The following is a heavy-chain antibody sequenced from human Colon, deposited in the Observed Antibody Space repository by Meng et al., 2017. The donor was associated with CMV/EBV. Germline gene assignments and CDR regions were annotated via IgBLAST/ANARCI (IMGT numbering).Heavy chain of an antibody. CDR2: INPNSGGT. V-gene: IGHV1-2*02. J-gene: IGHJ1*01. CDR3: ATVSSGYYLYFQH. Sequence: QGQLATSGAEVKKPGASVKVSCKASGYTFTGYYMHWVRQAPGQGLEWMGWINPNSGGTNYAQKFQGRVTMTRDTSISTAYMELSRLRSDDAAVYYCATVSSGYYLYFQHWGQGTLVTVSS. D-gene: IGHD3-22*01. CDR1: GYTFTGYY.